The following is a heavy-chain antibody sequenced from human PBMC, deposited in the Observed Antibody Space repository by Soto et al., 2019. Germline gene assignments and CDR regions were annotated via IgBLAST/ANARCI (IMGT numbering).Heavy chain of an antibody. V-gene: IGHV3-30-3*01. CDR1: GFTFSSYA. CDR2: ISYDGSNK. CDR3: ARDKQLGYYYGIDV. D-gene: IGHD6-13*01. Sequence: QVQLVESGGGVVQPGRSLRLSCAASGFTFSSYAMHWVRQAPGKGLEWVAVISYDGSNKYYADSVKGRFTISRDNSKNTLYLQMNSLRAEDTAVYYCARDKQLGYYYGIDVWGQGTTVTVSS. J-gene: IGHJ6*01.